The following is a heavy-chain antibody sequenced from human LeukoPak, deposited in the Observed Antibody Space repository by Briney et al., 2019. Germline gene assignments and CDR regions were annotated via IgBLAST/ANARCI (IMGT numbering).Heavy chain of an antibody. Sequence: ASVKVSCTASGYTFTSYDINWVRQATGQGLEWMGWMNPNSGNTGYAQKFQGRVTMTRNTSISTAYMELSSLRSEDTAVYYCARGRDYGDYLHYYYYYGMDVWGQGTTVTVSS. CDR1: GYTFTSYD. CDR2: MNPNSGNT. J-gene: IGHJ6*02. CDR3: ARGRDYGDYLHYYYYYGMDV. D-gene: IGHD4-17*01. V-gene: IGHV1-8*01.